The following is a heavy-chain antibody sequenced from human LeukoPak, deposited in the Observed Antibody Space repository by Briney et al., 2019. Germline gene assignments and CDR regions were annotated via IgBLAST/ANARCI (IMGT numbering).Heavy chain of an antibody. CDR1: GASITDYY. CDR3: ARHDNRGYYSLHY. J-gene: IGHJ4*02. D-gene: IGHD3-22*01. Sequence: SETLSLTCTVSGASITDYYCRWIRQPPGKGLEWIGLGHYTGSSNYNPSLKSRVTTSVDTSKSQFSLKLISVTAADTAVYYCARHDNRGYYSLHYWGQGALVTVSS. V-gene: IGHV4-59*08. CDR2: GHYTGSS.